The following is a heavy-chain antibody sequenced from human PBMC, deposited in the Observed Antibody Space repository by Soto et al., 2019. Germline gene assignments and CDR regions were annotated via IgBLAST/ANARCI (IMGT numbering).Heavy chain of an antibody. CDR2: IYWDDDK. D-gene: IGHD3-10*01. Sequence: QITLRESGPTLVQPTQTLTLTCTFSGFSLSTSGMGVGWIRQPPGQALEWLVFIYWDDDKRYSPSLKSRLTINKDASKNHVVPTMTNMDPVDTATYFCAHRPPYYNYWNAGWFGPWGQGALVTVSS. V-gene: IGHV2-5*02. CDR3: AHRPPYYNYWNAGWFGP. CDR1: GFSLSTSGMG. J-gene: IGHJ5*02.